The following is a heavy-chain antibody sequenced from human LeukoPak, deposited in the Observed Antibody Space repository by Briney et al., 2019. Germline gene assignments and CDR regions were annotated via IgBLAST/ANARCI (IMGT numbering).Heavy chain of an antibody. D-gene: IGHD5-18*01. J-gene: IGHJ4*02. CDR2: MNPNSGNT. V-gene: IGHV1-8*01. Sequence: GASEKVSCKASGYTFTSYDINWVRQATGQGLEWMGWMNPNSGNTGYAQKFQGRVTMTRNTSISTAYMELSSLRSEDTAVYYCARGIQLWYNFDYWGQGTLVTVSS. CDR1: GYTFTSYD. CDR3: ARGIQLWYNFDY.